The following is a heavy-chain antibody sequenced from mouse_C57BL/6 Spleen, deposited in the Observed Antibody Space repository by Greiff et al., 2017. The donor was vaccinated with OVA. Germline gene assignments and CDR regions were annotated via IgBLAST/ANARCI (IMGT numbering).Heavy chain of an antibody. CDR1: GYTFTSYG. CDR2: IYPRSGNT. Sequence: QVQLQQSGAELARPGASVKLSCKASGYTFTSYGISWVKQRTGQGLEWIGEIYPRSGNTYYNEKFKGKATLTADKSSSTAYMELRSLTSEDTAVYFCARSGSSNWYFDVWGTGTTVTVSS. D-gene: IGHD1-1*01. J-gene: IGHJ1*03. V-gene: IGHV1-81*01. CDR3: ARSGSSNWYFDV.